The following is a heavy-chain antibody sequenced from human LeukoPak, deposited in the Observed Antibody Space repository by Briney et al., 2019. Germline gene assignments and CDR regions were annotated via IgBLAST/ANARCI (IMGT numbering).Heavy chain of an antibody. Sequence: SETLSLTCTVSGGSINSYYWSWIRQPPGRGLEWIGSIHYSGSTSYNPSLRSRVTISVDTSKNQFSLKLSSVTAADTAVYYCARDLGYYDSSGYYQGAFDIWGQGTMVTVSS. CDR2: IHYSGST. V-gene: IGHV4-59*12. CDR1: GGSINSYY. D-gene: IGHD3-22*01. CDR3: ARDLGYYDSSGYYQGAFDI. J-gene: IGHJ3*02.